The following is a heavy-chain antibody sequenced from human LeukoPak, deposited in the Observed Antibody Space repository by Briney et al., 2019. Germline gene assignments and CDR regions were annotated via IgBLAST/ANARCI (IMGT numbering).Heavy chain of an antibody. J-gene: IGHJ3*02. CDR1: GFTFSSYS. CDR3: AGARGRRCACLI. D-gene: IGHD3-16*01. CDR2: ISSSSSYI. Sequence: GGSLRLSCAASGFTFSSYSMNWVRQAPGKGLEWVSSISSSSSYIYYADSVKGRFTISRDNAKNTLYLQMNSLRAEDTAVYYCAGARGRRCACLIWGERTRHTV. V-gene: IGHV3-21*01.